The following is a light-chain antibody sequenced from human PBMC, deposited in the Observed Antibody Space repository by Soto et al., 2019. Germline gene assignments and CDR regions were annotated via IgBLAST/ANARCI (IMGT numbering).Light chain of an antibody. CDR2: EIN. J-gene: IGLJ1*01. CDR1: SSDVGAYDY. CDR3: QSYDSSLSGSV. Sequence: QSVLTQPPSASGSPGQSVAISCTGTSSDVGAYDYVSWYQQHPGKAPKLMIYEINKRPSGVPDRFSGSKSGTSASLAITGLQAEDEADYYCQSYDSSLSGSVFGTGTKVTV. V-gene: IGLV2-8*01.